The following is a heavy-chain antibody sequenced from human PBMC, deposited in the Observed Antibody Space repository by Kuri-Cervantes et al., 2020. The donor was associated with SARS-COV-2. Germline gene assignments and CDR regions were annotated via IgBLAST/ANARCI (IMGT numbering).Heavy chain of an antibody. Sequence: SETLSLTCAVHGGSFSGYYWSWIRQPPGKGLEWIGEINHSGSTNYNPSLKSRVTISVDTSKNQFSLKLSSVTAADTAVYYCAGGPPSSIAARRVSFDYWGQGTLVTVSS. CDR2: INHSGST. J-gene: IGHJ4*02. D-gene: IGHD6-6*01. V-gene: IGHV4-34*01. CDR1: GGSFSGYY. CDR3: AGGPPSSIAARRVSFDY.